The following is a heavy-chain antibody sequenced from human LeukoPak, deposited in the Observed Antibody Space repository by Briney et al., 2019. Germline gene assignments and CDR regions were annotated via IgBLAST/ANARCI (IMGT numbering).Heavy chain of an antibody. CDR2: IYYSGST. D-gene: IGHD6-6*01. CDR3: ASEPLVARPVYFDY. V-gene: IGHV4-59*08. J-gene: IGHJ4*02. CDR1: GGSISSYY. Sequence: SETLSLTCTVSGGSISSYYWSWIRQPPGKGLEWIGYIYYSGSTNYNPSLKSRVTISVDTSKNQFSLKLSSVTAADTAVYYCASEPLVARPVYFDYWGQGTLVTVSS.